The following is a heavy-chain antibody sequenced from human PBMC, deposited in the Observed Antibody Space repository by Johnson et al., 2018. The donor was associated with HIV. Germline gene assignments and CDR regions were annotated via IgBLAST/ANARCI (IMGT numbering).Heavy chain of an antibody. V-gene: IGHV3-7*03. CDR1: GFTLSIYW. CDR3: TRGGVTIFGVVIEFNTNDAFDI. CDR2: IKQDGSER. Sequence: EVQLVESGGGVVRPGGSLRLSCAASGFTLSIYWMSWVRQAPGKGLEWVANIKQDGSERYYVDSVKGRFTISRDNAKNSLYLQMNSLKTEDTGVYYCTRGGVTIFGVVIEFNTNDAFDIWGQGTMVTVSS. J-gene: IGHJ3*02. D-gene: IGHD3-3*01.